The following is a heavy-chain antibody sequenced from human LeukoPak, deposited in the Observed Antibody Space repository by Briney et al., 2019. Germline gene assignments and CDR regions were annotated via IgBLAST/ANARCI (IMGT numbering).Heavy chain of an antibody. CDR3: ARVFGRVRGVIIPPYYYYGMDV. CDR2: IYTSGST. J-gene: IGHJ6*02. Sequence: SQTLSLTCTVSGDSISTGSYYWSWIRQPAGKGLEWIGRIYTSGSTKYNPSLKSRVTISVDTSKNQFSLKLSSVTAADTAVYYCARVFGRVRGVIIPPYYYYGMDVWGQGTTVTVSS. D-gene: IGHD3-10*01. CDR1: GDSISTGSYY. V-gene: IGHV4-61*02.